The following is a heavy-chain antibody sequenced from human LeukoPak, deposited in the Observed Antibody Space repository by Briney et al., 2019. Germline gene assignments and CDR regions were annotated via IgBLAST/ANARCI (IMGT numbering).Heavy chain of an antibody. CDR2: ISYDGSNK. Sequence: GRSLRLSCAASRFTFSSYGLHWVSQAPGKGLEWVAVISYDGSNKYYADSVKGRFTISRDNSKNTLYLQMNSLRAEDTAVYYCAKNAAAADPNYYYYGMDVWGKGATVTVSS. D-gene: IGHD6-13*01. CDR3: AKNAAAADPNYYYYGMDV. V-gene: IGHV3-30*18. J-gene: IGHJ6*04. CDR1: RFTFSSYG.